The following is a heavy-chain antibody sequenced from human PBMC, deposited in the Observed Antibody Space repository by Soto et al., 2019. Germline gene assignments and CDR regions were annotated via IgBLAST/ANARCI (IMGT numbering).Heavy chain of an antibody. CDR3: AKDLGSYPHAAFDI. CDR1: GFTFSSYG. V-gene: IGHV3-33*06. D-gene: IGHD1-26*01. J-gene: IGHJ3*02. CDR2: IWYDGSNK. Sequence: QPGGSLRLSCAASGFTFSSYGMHWVRQAPGKGLEWVAVIWYDGSNKYYADSVKGRFTISRDNSKNTLYLQMNSLRAEDTAVYYCAKDLGSYPHAAFDIWGQGTMVTVSS.